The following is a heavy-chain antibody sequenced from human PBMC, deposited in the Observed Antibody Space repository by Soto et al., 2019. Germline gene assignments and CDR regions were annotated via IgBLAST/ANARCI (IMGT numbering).Heavy chain of an antibody. CDR3: ARVRQGCSANNCYFDT. D-gene: IGHD1-1*01. Sequence: PSETLSLTCTLSGGSVRAPDWWSCVRQSPDKGLEWIAEVHISGHSNYNPSLRSRVSVSIDSSKNQFYLNLNSVTAADTAIYYCARVRQGCSANNCYFDTWGQGTQVTVSS. V-gene: IGHV4-4*02. J-gene: IGHJ5*01. CDR1: GGSVRAPDW. CDR2: VHISGHS.